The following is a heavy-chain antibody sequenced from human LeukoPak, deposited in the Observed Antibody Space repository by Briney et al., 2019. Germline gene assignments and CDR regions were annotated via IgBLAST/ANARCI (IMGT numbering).Heavy chain of an antibody. J-gene: IGHJ4*02. V-gene: IGHV3-23*01. Sequence: GGSLRLSCAASGFTFSSYAMSWVRQAPGKGLEWVSAISGNGGSTYYADSVKGRFTISRDNSKNTLYLQMNSLRAEDTAVYYCAKDKYDILTGSFDYWGQGTLVTVSS. CDR1: GFTFSSYA. D-gene: IGHD3-9*01. CDR3: AKDKYDILTGSFDY. CDR2: ISGNGGST.